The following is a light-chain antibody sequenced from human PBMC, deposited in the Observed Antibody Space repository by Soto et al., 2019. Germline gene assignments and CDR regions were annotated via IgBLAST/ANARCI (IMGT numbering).Light chain of an antibody. J-gene: IGKJ1*01. CDR3: QQYHSYSQT. Sequence: DIQMTQSPSTLSASVGDRVTITCRASQGISSWLAWYQQKPGKAPKLLIYKASSLESGVPSRFSGSGSGTEFTLTISSLQPDDFATYYCQQYHSYSQTFGQGTKVEIK. CDR2: KAS. CDR1: QGISSW. V-gene: IGKV1-5*03.